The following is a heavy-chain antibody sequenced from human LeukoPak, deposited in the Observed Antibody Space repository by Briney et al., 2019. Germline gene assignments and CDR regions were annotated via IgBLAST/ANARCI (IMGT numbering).Heavy chain of an antibody. Sequence: SVKVSCKASGGTLSSYTISWVRQAPGQGLEWMGRIIPILSIANYAQKFQGRVTITADKSTSTAYMELSSLRSEDTAVYYCARDPPERDEYQLLSNWFDPWGQGTLVTVSS. CDR3: ARDPPERDEYQLLSNWFDP. CDR1: GGTLSSYT. J-gene: IGHJ5*02. D-gene: IGHD2-2*01. CDR2: IIPILSIA. V-gene: IGHV1-69*04.